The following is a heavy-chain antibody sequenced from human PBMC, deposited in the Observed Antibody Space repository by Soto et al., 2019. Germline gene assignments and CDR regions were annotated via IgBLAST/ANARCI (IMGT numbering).Heavy chain of an antibody. CDR2: ISHAGRN. CDR3: ARGSSRWDY. Sequence: PSETLSLTCAVSGGSISSGNSYSWSWIRQPPGKGLEWIGCISHAGRNNYNPSLKSRVTMSVDTSKNQFSLRLSSVTAADTAMYYCARGSSRWDYWGQGTLVTSPQ. D-gene: IGHD6-13*01. CDR1: GGSISSGNSYS. J-gene: IGHJ4*02. V-gene: IGHV4-30-2*01.